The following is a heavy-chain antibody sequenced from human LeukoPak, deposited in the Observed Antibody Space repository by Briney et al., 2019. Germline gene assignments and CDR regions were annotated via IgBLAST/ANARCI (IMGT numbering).Heavy chain of an antibody. CDR1: GGTFSSYA. D-gene: IGHD4-17*01. CDR3: ARVFTNGDYYFDY. V-gene: IGHV1-69*13. J-gene: IGHJ4*02. Sequence: SVKVSCKASGGTFSSYAISWVRQAPGQGLEWMGGMIPIFGTANYAQKFQGRVTITADESTSPASMELSSLRSEDTAVYYCARVFTNGDYYFDYWGPGTLVTVSS. CDR2: MIPIFGTA.